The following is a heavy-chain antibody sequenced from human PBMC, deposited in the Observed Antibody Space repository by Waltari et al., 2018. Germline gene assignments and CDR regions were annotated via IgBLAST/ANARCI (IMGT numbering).Heavy chain of an antibody. CDR3: ARVRLYFGVVIIGFDY. Sequence: QVQLQQWGAGLLKPSETLSLTCAVYGGSFSGYYWSWIRQPPGKGLEWIGEINHSGSTNYNPSLKSRVTISVDTSKNQFSLKLSSVTAADTAVYYCARVRLYFGVVIIGFDYWGQGTLVTVSS. V-gene: IGHV4-34*01. CDR2: INHSGST. CDR1: GGSFSGYY. J-gene: IGHJ4*02. D-gene: IGHD3-3*01.